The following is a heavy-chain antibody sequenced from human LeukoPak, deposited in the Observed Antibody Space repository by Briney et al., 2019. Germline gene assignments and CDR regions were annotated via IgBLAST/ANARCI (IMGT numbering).Heavy chain of an antibody. V-gene: IGHV3-23*01. CDR3: ATAVQLAQMRLYYLDY. CDR1: GFTFSGYA. CDR2: TSGSGGST. D-gene: IGHD2-2*01. Sequence: GGSLRVSSAASGFTFSGYAMSWVPQALGKGREWVFDTSGSGGSTYYADSVKGRLTISRDNSKNTLYLQMNSLRAEDTAVYDCATAVQLAQMRLYYLDYWGQGTLVTVSS. J-gene: IGHJ4*02.